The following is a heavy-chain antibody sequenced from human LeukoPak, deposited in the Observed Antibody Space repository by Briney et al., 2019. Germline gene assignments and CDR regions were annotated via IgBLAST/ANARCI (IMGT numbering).Heavy chain of an antibody. CDR1: GFTFSSYS. CDR3: AKDVTSFDLWSGYN. V-gene: IGHV3-21*04. Sequence: GGSLRLSCAASGFTFSSYSMNWVRQAPGKGLEWVSSISSSSSYIYYADSVKGRFTISRDNAKKSLYLQMNSLRPEDTAFYYCAKDVTSFDLWSGYNWGQGTLVTVSS. J-gene: IGHJ4*02. D-gene: IGHD3-3*01. CDR2: ISSSSSYI.